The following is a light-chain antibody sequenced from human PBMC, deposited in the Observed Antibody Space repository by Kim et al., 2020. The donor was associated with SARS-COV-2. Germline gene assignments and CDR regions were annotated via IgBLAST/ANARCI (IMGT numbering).Light chain of an antibody. CDR1: SSDVGAYNY. CDR2: DVS. CDR3: SSYTTGSTVV. V-gene: IGLV2-14*04. Sequence: GQSITLSCPGTSSDVGAYNYVSWYQQHPGEAPKLIISDVSKRPSGVSIRFSGSKSGNTASLTISGLQPEDEADYHCSSYTTGSTVVFGGGTQLTVL. J-gene: IGLJ2*01.